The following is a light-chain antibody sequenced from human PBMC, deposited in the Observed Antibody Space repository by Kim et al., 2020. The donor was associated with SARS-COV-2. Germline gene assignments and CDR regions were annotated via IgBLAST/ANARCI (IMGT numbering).Light chain of an antibody. CDR2: RNN. CDR3: AAWDDSLSGSGV. J-gene: IGLJ1*01. V-gene: IGLV1-47*01. Sequence: ELTQPPSASGTPGQRVTISCSGSSSNIGSNYVYWYQQLPGTAPKLLIYRNNQRPSGVPDRFSGSKSGTSASLAISGLRSEDEADYYCAAWDDSLSGSGVFGTGTKVTVL. CDR1: SSNIGSNY.